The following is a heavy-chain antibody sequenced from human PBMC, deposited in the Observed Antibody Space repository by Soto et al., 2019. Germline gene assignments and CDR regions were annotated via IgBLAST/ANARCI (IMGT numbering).Heavy chain of an antibody. D-gene: IGHD3-9*01. V-gene: IGHV4-31*03. CDR3: ARGGVLRYFDWFGL. CDR2: IYYSGST. CDR1: RGSISSGGYY. J-gene: IGHJ5*02. Sequence: SETLSLTCTVSRGSISSGGYYWSWIRQHPEKGLEWIGFIYYSGSTYYNPSLKSRVTISVDTSKNQFSLKLSSVTAADTAVYYCARGGVLRYFDWFGLWGQGTLVTVSS.